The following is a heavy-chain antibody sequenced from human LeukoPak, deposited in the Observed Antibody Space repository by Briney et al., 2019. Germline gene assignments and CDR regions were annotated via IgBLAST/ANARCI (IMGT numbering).Heavy chain of an antibody. V-gene: IGHV1-46*01. CDR1: GYTFTSYY. CDR3: ARDRGELGYCSGGSCYRPYYFDY. J-gene: IGHJ4*02. Sequence: ASVTVSCTASGYTFTSYYMHWVRQAPGQGLEWMGIINPSGGSTSYAQKFQGRVTMTRDTSTSTVYMELSSLRSEDTAVYYCARDRGELGYCSGGSCYRPYYFDYWGQGTLVTVSS. D-gene: IGHD2-15*01. CDR2: INPSGGST.